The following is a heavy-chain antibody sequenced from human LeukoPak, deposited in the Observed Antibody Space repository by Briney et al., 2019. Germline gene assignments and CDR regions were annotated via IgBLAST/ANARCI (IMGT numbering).Heavy chain of an antibody. CDR3: AVTFIAAAGDDAFDI. V-gene: IGHV4-34*01. CDR1: GGSFSGYY. J-gene: IGHJ3*02. Sequence: SETLSLTCAVYGGSFSGYYWSWIRQPPGKGLEWIGEINHSGSTNYNPSLKSRVTISVDTSKNQFSLKLSSVTAADTSVYYCAVTFIAAAGDDAFDIWGQGTMVTVSS. CDR2: INHSGST. D-gene: IGHD6-13*01.